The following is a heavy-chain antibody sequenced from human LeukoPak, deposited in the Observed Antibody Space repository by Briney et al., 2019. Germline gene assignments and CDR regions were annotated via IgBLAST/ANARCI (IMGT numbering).Heavy chain of an antibody. Sequence: QPGGSLRLSCAASGFTFSSYEMNWVRQAPGKGLEGVSYISSSGSTIYYADSVKGRFTISRDNAKNSLYLQMNSLRAEDTAVYYCARDERSYGDRRGAAFDIWGQGTMVTVSS. V-gene: IGHV3-48*03. CDR1: GFTFSSYE. CDR3: ARDERSYGDRRGAAFDI. J-gene: IGHJ3*02. D-gene: IGHD4-17*01. CDR2: ISSSGSTI.